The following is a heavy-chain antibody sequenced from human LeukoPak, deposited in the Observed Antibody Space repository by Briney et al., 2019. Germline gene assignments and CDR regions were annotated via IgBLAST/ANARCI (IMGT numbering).Heavy chain of an antibody. J-gene: IGHJ6*02. CDR1: GYTLTTHG. V-gene: IGHV1-18*01. CDR3: AGAVPAGMGYYFYGMDV. Sequence: GASVKVSCKASGYTLTTHGISWVRQAPGQGLEWMGWISSNSGNTDYAQKFQGRVTLTTDTSTNTAFMELRTLISDDTAGYYCAGAVPAGMGYYFYGMDVWGQGTTVTVSS. CDR2: ISSNSGNT. D-gene: IGHD2-2*01.